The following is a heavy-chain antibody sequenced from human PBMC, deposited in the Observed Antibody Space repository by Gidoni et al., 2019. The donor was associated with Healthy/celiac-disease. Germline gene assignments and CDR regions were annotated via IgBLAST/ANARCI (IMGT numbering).Heavy chain of an antibody. CDR2: INPGDSDT. D-gene: IGHD3-22*01. CDR1: GYRFTSYW. V-gene: IGHV5-51*01. CDR3: ASSGYTYDAFDI. Sequence: DAQLVQSGAEVKQPGESLKISCTGSGYRFTSYWIGWVRQMPGKGLEWMGIINPGDSDTRYSPSFQGQVTISADKCISTAYLQWSSLKASDTAMYDCASSGYTYDAFDIWGQGTMVTVSS. J-gene: IGHJ3*02.